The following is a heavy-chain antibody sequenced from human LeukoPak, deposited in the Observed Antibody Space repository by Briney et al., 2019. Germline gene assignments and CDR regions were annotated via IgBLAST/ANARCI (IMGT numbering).Heavy chain of an antibody. CDR2: INHRGNT. J-gene: IGHJ6*03. V-gene: IGHV4-34*01. CDR1: GGSFSGYY. D-gene: IGHD2-2*01. CDR3: ARRYCSSTSCYASQYYYYYYYMDV. Sequence: NPSETLSLTCAVYGGSFSGYYWSWIRQPPGKGLEWIGEINHRGNTNYNPSLKSRVTISVDTSKNQFSLKLSSVTAAVMAVYYCARRYCSSTSCYASQYYYYYYYMDVWGKGTTVTVSS.